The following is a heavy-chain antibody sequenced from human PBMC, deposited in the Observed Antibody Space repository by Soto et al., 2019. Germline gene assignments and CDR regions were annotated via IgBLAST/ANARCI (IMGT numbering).Heavy chain of an antibody. J-gene: IGHJ4*02. Sequence: VGSLRLSCAASGFSFSSYDIHWVRQAPGKGLEWVAVIWYDGSNKYYADSVKGRFIISRDNSKNTLYLQMNSLRADDTAVYYCASGYSSSRDLGYWGQGTLVTVS. CDR2: IWYDGSNK. CDR3: ASGYSSSRDLGY. D-gene: IGHD6-13*01. CDR1: GFSFSSYD. V-gene: IGHV3-33*01.